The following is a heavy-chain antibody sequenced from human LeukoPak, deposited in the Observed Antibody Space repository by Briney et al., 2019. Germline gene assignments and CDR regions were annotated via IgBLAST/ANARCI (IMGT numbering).Heavy chain of an antibody. Sequence: PGGSLRLSCAASGFTFSSYGMHWVRQAPGKGLEWVAVISYDGSNKYYADSVKGRFTISRGNSKNTLYLQMNSLRAEDTAVYYCAKLYGDYEAGYWGQGTLVTVSS. J-gene: IGHJ4*02. CDR2: ISYDGSNK. V-gene: IGHV3-30*18. D-gene: IGHD4-17*01. CDR1: GFTFSSYG. CDR3: AKLYGDYEAGY.